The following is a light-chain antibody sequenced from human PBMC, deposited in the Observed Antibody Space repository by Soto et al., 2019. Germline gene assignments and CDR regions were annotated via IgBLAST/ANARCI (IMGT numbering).Light chain of an antibody. J-gene: IGLJ3*02. V-gene: IGLV2-14*01. CDR2: EVS. Sequence: QSVLTQPASVSGSPGQSITISCTGTSNDIGDYNSVSWYQQHPGKAPKLMIDEVSNRPSGVSNRFSGSKSGNTASLTISGLQAADEADYYCSSYTTTSTLEVFGGGTKVTIL. CDR1: SNDIGDYNS. CDR3: SSYTTTSTLEV.